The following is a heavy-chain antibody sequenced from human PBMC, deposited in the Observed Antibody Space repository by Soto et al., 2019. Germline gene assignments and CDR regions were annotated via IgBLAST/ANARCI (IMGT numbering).Heavy chain of an antibody. J-gene: IGHJ2*01. CDR2: ISSSGNTI. CDR1: GFIFSSYD. Sequence: EVQLVESGGGLVQPGGSLRLSCAASGFIFSSYDLNWVRQTPGKGLEWVSYISSSGNTIYYADSVQGRFTISRDNAKKSLALQVDSLRAEDTAVYYCARHRGRIVISGVVKNNPPRAYFELWGRGTLVTVSS. V-gene: IGHV3-48*03. D-gene: IGHD3-3*01. CDR3: ARHRGRIVISGVVKNNPPRAYFEL.